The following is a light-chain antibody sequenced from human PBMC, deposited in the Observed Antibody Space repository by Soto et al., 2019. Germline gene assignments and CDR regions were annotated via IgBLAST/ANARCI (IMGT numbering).Light chain of an antibody. CDR1: QSISNS. V-gene: IGKV3-15*01. CDR3: QQYYNLPRT. J-gene: IGKJ1*01. Sequence: EIVMTQSPATLSVSPGDRVTLSCRASQSISNSLAWYQQKSGQAPRLLIYNAYTRDTDVPASFSGSGSGTEFTLTITSLQSEDFAVYYCQQYYNLPRTFGPGTRVEIQ. CDR2: NAY.